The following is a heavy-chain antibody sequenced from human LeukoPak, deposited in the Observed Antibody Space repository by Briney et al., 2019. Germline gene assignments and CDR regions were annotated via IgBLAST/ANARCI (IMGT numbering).Heavy chain of an antibody. CDR2: ICPDGTVT. J-gene: IGHJ4*02. CDR1: GFTFSTSC. CDR3: VRDFRSADY. V-gene: IGHV3-74*01. Sequence: GGSLRLSCAASGFTFSTSCVHWFRQAPGKGPMWVSRICPDGTVTNYADSVKARFIISRDNARNTVYLQMNSLRVEDTAVYYCVRDFRSADYWGQGTLVTVSS.